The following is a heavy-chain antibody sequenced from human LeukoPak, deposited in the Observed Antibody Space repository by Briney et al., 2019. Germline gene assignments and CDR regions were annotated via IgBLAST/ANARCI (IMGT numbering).Heavy chain of an antibody. CDR1: GGSISSYY. J-gene: IGHJ4*02. Sequence: SETLSLTCTVSGGSISSYYWSWIRQPPGKGLEWIGYIYYSGSTYYNPSLKSRVTISVDTSKNQFSLKLSSVTAADTAVYYCASEPLSSSWPYYFDYWGQGTLVTVSS. CDR2: IYYSGST. D-gene: IGHD6-13*01. CDR3: ASEPLSSSWPYYFDY. V-gene: IGHV4-59*12.